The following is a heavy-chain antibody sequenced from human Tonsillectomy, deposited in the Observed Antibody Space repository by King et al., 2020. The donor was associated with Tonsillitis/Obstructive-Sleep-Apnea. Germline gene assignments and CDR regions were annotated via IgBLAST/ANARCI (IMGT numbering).Heavy chain of an antibody. D-gene: IGHD3-10*01. J-gene: IGHJ3*02. CDR3: ARDRYYGI. Sequence: VQLVESGGGLVQPGGSLRLSCAASGFTFRSYSMNLVRQAPGKGLEWVSSISSRSSAIYYADSVKGRFTISRDNAKNSLYLQMNSLRDEDTAVYYCARDRYYGIWGQGTMVTVSS. CDR2: ISSRSSAI. CDR1: GFTFRSYS. V-gene: IGHV3-48*02.